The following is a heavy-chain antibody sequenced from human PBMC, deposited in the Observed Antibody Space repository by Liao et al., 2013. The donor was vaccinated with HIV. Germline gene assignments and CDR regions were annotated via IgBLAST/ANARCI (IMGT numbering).Heavy chain of an antibody. Sequence: QVHLQESGPGLVKPSETLSLTCDVSGYSISSGYYWGWIRQSPGKGLEWIGSVDHSGTTYYNPSLKSRVTLSVDTSKNQFSLNLISVTAADTAVYYCMRDIGFCDSDVCYMASDYWGQGTLVTVSS. J-gene: IGHJ4*01. CDR1: GYSISSGYY. CDR3: MRDIGFCDSDVCYMASDY. D-gene: IGHD2-8*02. CDR2: VDHSGTT. V-gene: IGHV4-38-2*02.